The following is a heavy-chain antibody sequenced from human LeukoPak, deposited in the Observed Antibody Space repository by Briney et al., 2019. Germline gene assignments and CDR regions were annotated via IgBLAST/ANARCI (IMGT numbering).Heavy chain of an antibody. J-gene: IGHJ5*02. CDR3: AREEDLSGSLLAAGWFDP. Sequence: GASVKVSCKASGYTFTGYYMHWVRQAPGQGLEWMGWINPNSGGTNYAQKFQGRVTMTRDTSIRTDYMELSRLRSDDTAVYYCAREEDLSGSLLAAGWFDPWGQGTLVTVSS. D-gene: IGHD3-9*01. V-gene: IGHV1-2*02. CDR1: GYTFTGYY. CDR2: INPNSGGT.